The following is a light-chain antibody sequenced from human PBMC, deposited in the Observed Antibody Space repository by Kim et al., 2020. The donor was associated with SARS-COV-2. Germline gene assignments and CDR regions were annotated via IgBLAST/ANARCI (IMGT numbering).Light chain of an antibody. V-gene: IGLV2-14*03. Sequence: QSITISCAGTNTDVGGYNFVSWYQQHPGKAPKLMIYDVTKRPSGVSNRFSGSKSGNTASLTISGLQAEDEADYYCTSYTSSSTWVFGGGTKVTVL. CDR1: NTDVGGYNF. J-gene: IGLJ3*02. CDR2: DVT. CDR3: TSYTSSSTWV.